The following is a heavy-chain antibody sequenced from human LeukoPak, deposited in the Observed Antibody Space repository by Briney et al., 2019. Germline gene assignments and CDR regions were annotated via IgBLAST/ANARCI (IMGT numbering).Heavy chain of an antibody. J-gene: IGHJ4*02. V-gene: IGHV3-7*01. D-gene: IGHD6-19*01. CDR1: GFTSSNYW. CDR2: IKQEGSEK. CDR3: ARDRGSSGWYEFDY. Sequence: PGGSLRISCAASGFTSSNYWMSWVRQAPGEGLEWVANIKQEGSEKYYVDSVKGRFTISRDNAKNSLYLQMNSLRAEDTAVYYCARDRGSSGWYEFDYWGQGTLVTVSS.